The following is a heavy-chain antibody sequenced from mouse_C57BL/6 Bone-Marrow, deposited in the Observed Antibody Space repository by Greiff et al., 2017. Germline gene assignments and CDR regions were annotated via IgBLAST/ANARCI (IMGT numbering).Heavy chain of an antibody. CDR3: ALAITTVVACAMDY. V-gene: IGHV1-69*01. J-gene: IGHJ4*01. Sequence: QVQLQQPGAELVMPGASVKLSCKASGYTFTSYWMHWVKQRPGKGLEWIGEIDPSDSYTNYNQKFKGKSTLTVDKSSSTAYMQLSSLTSEDSAVYSCALAITTVVACAMDYWGQGTSVTVSS. CDR1: GYTFTSYW. D-gene: IGHD1-1*01. CDR2: IDPSDSYT.